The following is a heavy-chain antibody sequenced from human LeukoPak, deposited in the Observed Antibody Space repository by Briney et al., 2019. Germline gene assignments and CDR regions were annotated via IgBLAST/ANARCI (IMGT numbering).Heavy chain of an antibody. CDR1: GFTFSSYA. CDR3: AKVKGYDSSGYYSFFDY. J-gene: IGHJ4*02. CDR2: ISGSGGST. Sequence: PGGSLRLSCAASGFTFSSYAMSGVRQAPGKGLEWGSGISGSGGSTYYADSVKGRFTISRDNSKNTLYLQMNSLRAEDTAVYYCAKVKGYDSSGYYSFFDYWGQGTLVTVSS. V-gene: IGHV3-23*01. D-gene: IGHD3-22*01.